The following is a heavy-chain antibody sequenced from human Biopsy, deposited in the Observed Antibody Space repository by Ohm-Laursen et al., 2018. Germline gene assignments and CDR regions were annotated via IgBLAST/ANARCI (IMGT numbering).Heavy chain of an antibody. Sequence: SLRLSCTASGFTFSNYAMNWVRQAPGKGLEWVSAIIGSGDSGGKTYYADSVKGRFTISRDNSKNALFLQMNSLRVEDAAIYYCARLRVNNGWYEDYWGQGTLVTVSS. CDR1: GFTFSNYA. J-gene: IGHJ4*02. CDR3: ARLRVNNGWYEDY. CDR2: IIGSGDSGGKT. V-gene: IGHV3-23*01. D-gene: IGHD6-19*01.